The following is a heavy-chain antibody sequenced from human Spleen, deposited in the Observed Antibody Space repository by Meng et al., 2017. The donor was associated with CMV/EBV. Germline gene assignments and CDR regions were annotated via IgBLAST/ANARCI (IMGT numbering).Heavy chain of an antibody. CDR2: ISAYNGNT. D-gene: IGHD4-23*01. CDR1: GYTFTSFG. V-gene: IGHV1-18*01. J-gene: IGHJ6*02. Sequence: ASVKVSCKASGYTFTSFGISWVRQAPGQGLEWMGWISAYNGNTNYAQKLQGRVTMTTDTSTSTAYMELRSLRSEDTAVYYCARGVGVTMVVTRNYYYGMDVWGQGTTVTVSS. CDR3: ARGVGVTMVVTRNYYYGMDV.